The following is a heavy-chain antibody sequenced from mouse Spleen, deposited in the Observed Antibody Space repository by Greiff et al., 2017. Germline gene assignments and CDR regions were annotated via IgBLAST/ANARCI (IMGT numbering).Heavy chain of an antibody. J-gene: IGHJ3*01. V-gene: IGHV1-42*01. Sequence: EVQLQQSGPELVKPGASVKISCKASGYSFTGYYMNWVKQSPEKSLEWIGDINPTTGGTTYNQKFEAKATLTVDKSSSTAYMQLKSLTSEDSAVYYCARRENDGYYRFAYWGQGTLVTVST. D-gene: IGHD2-3*01. CDR2: INPTTGGT. CDR1: GYSFTGYY. CDR3: ARRENDGYYRFAY.